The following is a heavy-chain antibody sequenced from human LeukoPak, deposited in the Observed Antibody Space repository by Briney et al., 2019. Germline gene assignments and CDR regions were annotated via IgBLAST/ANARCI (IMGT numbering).Heavy chain of an antibody. CDR3: TSVVVTASYAFDI. V-gene: IGHV3-73*01. J-gene: IGHJ3*02. CDR1: GFTFSGSA. D-gene: IGHD2-21*02. Sequence: PGGSLRLSCAASGFTFSGSAMPWVRQASGKGLEWVGRIRSKANSYATAYAASVKGRFTISRDDSKNTAYLQMNSLKTEDTAVYYCTSVVVTASYAFDIWGQGTMVTVSS. CDR2: IRSKANSYAT.